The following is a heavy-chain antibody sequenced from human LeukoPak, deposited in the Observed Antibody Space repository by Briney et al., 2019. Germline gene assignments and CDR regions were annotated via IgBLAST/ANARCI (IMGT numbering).Heavy chain of an antibody. J-gene: IGHJ4*02. CDR2: ISYDGSNK. V-gene: IGHV3-30-3*01. CDR3: ARDRAAAGYFDY. CDR1: GFTFSSYA. D-gene: IGHD6-13*01. Sequence: PGGSLRLFCAASGFTFSSYAMHWVRQAPGKGLEWVAVISYDGSNKYYADSVKGRFTISRDNSKNTLYLQMNSLRAEDTAVYYCARDRAAAGYFDYWGQGTLVTVSS.